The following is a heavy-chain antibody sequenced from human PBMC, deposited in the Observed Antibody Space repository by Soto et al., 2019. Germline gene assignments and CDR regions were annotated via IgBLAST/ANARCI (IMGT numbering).Heavy chain of an antibody. CDR1: EGTFSSYT. CDR2: IIPILGIA. V-gene: IGHV1-69*08. CDR3: AREDRTNFDY. J-gene: IGHJ4*02. D-gene: IGHD2-8*01. Sequence: QVQLVQSGAEVKKPGSSVKVSCKASEGTFSSYTISWVRQAPGQGLEWMGRIIPILGIANYAQKFQGRVTITADKSTSTAYMELSSLRSEDTAVYYCAREDRTNFDYWGQGTLVTVSS.